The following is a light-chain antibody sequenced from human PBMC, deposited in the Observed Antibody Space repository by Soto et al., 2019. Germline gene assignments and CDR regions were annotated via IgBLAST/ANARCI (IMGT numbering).Light chain of an antibody. V-gene: IGKV3-11*01. CDR3: SQRSHWLLT. Sequence: EIVLTQSPATLSLSPGERATLSCRASQSVRRYLAWYQQKPGQAPRLLIYDASNRATGIPARFSGSVSGTDFTLTISSLEPEDFEVYYCSQRSHWLLTFGGGTKVEIK. CDR2: DAS. J-gene: IGKJ4*01. CDR1: QSVRRY.